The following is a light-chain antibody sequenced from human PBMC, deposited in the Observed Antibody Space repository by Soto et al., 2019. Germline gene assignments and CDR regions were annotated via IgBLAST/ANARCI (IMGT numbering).Light chain of an antibody. V-gene: IGKV3-15*01. Sequence: DIVMTQSPATLSVSPGERATLSYRASQSVSSNLAWYQQKPGQAPRLLIYGASTRATGIPARFSGSGSGTEFTLTISSLQSEDFAVYYCQHYNNWPPWTFGQGTKVEIK. CDR2: GAS. CDR1: QSVSSN. J-gene: IGKJ1*01. CDR3: QHYNNWPPWT.